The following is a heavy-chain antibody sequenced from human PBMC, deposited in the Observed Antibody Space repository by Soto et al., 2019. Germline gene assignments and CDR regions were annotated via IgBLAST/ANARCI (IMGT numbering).Heavy chain of an antibody. CDR3: PITYCSTTSCHYYYGMDV. Sequence: EVQMVESGGGLVQPGCSLRLSCTASGFTFPAYAVSWVRQAPGKGLEWVGFIRSKAYGGTTEYAASVKGRFTISRDDSKSIAYLQMNSLKTEDTAVYYCPITYCSTTSCHYYYGMDVWGQGTTVTVSS. CDR1: GFTFPAYA. D-gene: IGHD2-2*01. J-gene: IGHJ6*02. CDR2: IRSKAYGGTT. V-gene: IGHV3-49*04.